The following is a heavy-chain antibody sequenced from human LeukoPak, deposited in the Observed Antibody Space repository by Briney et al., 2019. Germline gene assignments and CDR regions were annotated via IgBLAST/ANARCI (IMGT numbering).Heavy chain of an antibody. V-gene: IGHV1-18*01. J-gene: IGHJ4*02. Sequence: GASVKVSCKASGYTFTSYGISWVRQAPGQGLEWMGWISAYNGNTNYAQKLQGRVTKTTDTSTSTAYMELRSLRSDDTAVYYCARDTTFDQYYDFWSGYFSGNDYWGQGTLVTVSS. CDR1: GYTFTSYG. CDR3: ARDTTFDQYYDFWSGYFSGNDY. CDR2: ISAYNGNT. D-gene: IGHD3-3*01.